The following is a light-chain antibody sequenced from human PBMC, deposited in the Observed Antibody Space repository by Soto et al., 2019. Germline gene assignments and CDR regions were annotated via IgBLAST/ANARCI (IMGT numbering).Light chain of an antibody. V-gene: IGKV1-5*01. CDR2: DAS. CDR3: QQYNSYRT. J-gene: IGKJ1*01. CDR1: QSISSW. Sequence: DIHMTQSPSTLSASVGDRVTITCRASQSISSWLAWYKQKPGKAPKLLIYDASSLESGVPSRLSGSGSGTEFTLTISSMKPDDFATYYCQQYNSYRTFGHGTQVDIK.